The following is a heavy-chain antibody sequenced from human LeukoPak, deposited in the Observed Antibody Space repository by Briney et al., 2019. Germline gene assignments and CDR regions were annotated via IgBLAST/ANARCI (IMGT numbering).Heavy chain of an antibody. CDR1: GGSITSHY. D-gene: IGHD3-10*01. Sequence: PSETLSLTCTVSGGSITSHYWSWIRQPPGKGLEWIGYMNYSGKTNYNPSLKSRVTMSADTSKNQFSLKPSSVTAADTAVYYCARVLWLGEYSYYMDVWGKGTTVTVSS. CDR3: ARVLWLGEYSYYMDV. CDR2: MNYSGKT. J-gene: IGHJ6*03. V-gene: IGHV4-59*11.